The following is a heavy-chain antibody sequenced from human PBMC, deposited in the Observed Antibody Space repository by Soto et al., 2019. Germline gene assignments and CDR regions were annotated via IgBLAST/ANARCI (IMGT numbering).Heavy chain of an antibody. Sequence: GESLKISCKGSGYTFSSYWIGWVRQVPGKGLEWIGIIFPTDSTTTYSPSFQGQVTISADKSISTAYLQWSSLKASDTAMYYCARAVIGYCSSTSCPGDYWGQGTLVTVSS. CDR3: ARAVIGYCSSTSCPGDY. J-gene: IGHJ4*02. CDR2: IFPTDSTT. D-gene: IGHD2-2*01. CDR1: GYTFSSYW. V-gene: IGHV5-51*01.